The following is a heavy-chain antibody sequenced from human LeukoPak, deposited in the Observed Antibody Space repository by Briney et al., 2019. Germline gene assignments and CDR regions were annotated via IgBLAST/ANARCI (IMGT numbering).Heavy chain of an antibody. Sequence: ASVKVSCKASGYTFTSYDINWVRQATGQGLEWMGWMNPNSGNTGYAQKFQGRVTMTRNTSISTAYMELSSLRSEDTAVYYCARPINDYGDYADPLELDYYYYGMDVWGQGTTVTVSS. CDR2: MNPNSGNT. V-gene: IGHV1-8*01. J-gene: IGHJ6*02. CDR3: ARPINDYGDYADPLELDYYYYGMDV. CDR1: GYTFTSYD. D-gene: IGHD4-17*01.